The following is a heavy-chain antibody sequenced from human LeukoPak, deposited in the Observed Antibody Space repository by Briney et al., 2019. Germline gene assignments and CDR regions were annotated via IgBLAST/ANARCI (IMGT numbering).Heavy chain of an antibody. CDR1: GFTFRSYG. D-gene: IGHD5-12*01. V-gene: IGHV3-30*02. Sequence: GGSLRLSCAASGFTFRSYGMHWVRQAPGKGLEWVAFIRYDGSNKYYADSVKGRFTISRDNSKNTLYLQMNSLRAEDTAVYYCAKDGGRVGGYGGWGQGTLVTVSS. J-gene: IGHJ4*02. CDR2: IRYDGSNK. CDR3: AKDGGRVGGYGG.